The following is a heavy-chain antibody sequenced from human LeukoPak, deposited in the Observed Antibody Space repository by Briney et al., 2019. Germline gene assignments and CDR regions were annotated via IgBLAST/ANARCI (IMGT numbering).Heavy chain of an antibody. J-gene: IGHJ4*02. Sequence: PGVSLRPSCAASGFTVSGNYMSWVRQAPGKGLEWVSVFYSGGSTYYADSAKGRFTISRDNSKNTLYLQMNSLRAEDTAVYYCARGGKSLDSSGDYFDYWGQGTLVTVSS. V-gene: IGHV3-66*01. CDR3: ARGGKSLDSSGDYFDY. CDR1: GFTVSGNY. CDR2: FYSGGST. D-gene: IGHD6-19*01.